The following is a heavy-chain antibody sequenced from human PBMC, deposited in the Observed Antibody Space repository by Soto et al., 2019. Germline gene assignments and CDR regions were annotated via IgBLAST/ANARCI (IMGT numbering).Heavy chain of an antibody. V-gene: IGHV1-46*03. CDR3: ARDRATGIAVAGTEAFDI. J-gene: IGHJ3*02. D-gene: IGHD6-19*01. CDR1: GYTFTSYY. Sequence: GASVKVSCKASGYTFTSYYMHWVRQAPGQGLEWMGIINPSGGSTSYAQKFQGRVTMTRDTSTSTVYMELSSLRSEDTAVYYCARDRATGIAVAGTEAFDIWGQGTMGTVS. CDR2: INPSGGST.